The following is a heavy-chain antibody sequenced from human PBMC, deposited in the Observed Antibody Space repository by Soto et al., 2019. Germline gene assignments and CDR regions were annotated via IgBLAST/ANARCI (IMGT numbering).Heavy chain of an antibody. CDR1: GDSISSSNW. CDR3: ARRAPLTFKRILYGMDV. Sequence: SETLSLTCAVSGDSISSSNWWTWIRQPPGKGLEWIGSIYYSGSTYYNPSLKSRVTISVDTSKNQFSLKLSSVTAADTAVYYCARRAPLTFKRILYGMDVWGQGTTVTVSS. J-gene: IGHJ6*02. V-gene: IGHV4-39*01. CDR2: IYYSGST. D-gene: IGHD1-20*01.